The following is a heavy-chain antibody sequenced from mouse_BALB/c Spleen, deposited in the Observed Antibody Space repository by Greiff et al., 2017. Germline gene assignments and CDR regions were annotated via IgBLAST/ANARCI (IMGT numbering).Heavy chain of an antibody. CDR1: GFTFSSFG. V-gene: IGHV5-17*02. CDR2: ISSGSSTI. Sequence: EVQLVESGGGLVQPGGSRNLSCAASGFTFSSFGMHWVRQAPEKGLKWVGYISSGSSTIYYSDTVKGRFTISRDNPKNTLFLQVTSLRSEDTAMYYCAGGRYPSYYIDNWGQGTTLT. CDR3: AGGRYPSYYIDN. D-gene: IGHD2-14*01. J-gene: IGHJ2*01.